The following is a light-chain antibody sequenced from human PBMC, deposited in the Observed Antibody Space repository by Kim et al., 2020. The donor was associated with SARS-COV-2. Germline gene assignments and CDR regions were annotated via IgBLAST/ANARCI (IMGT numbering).Light chain of an antibody. J-gene: IGLJ3*02. CDR2: YDS. Sequence: SYELTQPPSVSVAPGKTARITCGGNNIGSKSVHWYQHKPGQAPVLVIYYDSDRPSGIPERFSGSNSGNTATLTISRVEAGDEADYYCQEWDSSRDLPVFG. V-gene: IGLV3-21*04. CDR3: QEWDSSRDLPV. CDR1: NIGSKS.